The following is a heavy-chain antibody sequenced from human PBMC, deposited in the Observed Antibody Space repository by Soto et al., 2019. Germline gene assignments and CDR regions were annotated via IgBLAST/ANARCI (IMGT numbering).Heavy chain of an antibody. CDR2: IYHSGST. V-gene: IGHV4-4*02. Sequence: SETLSLTCAVSGGSISSSNWWSWVRQPPGKGLEWIGEIYHSGSTNYNPSLKSRVTTSVDKSKNQFSLKLSSVTAADTAVYYCASKNPPVAGTRTLYYFDYWGHGTLVTVSS. CDR1: GGSISSSNW. CDR3: ASKNPPVAGTRTLYYFDY. J-gene: IGHJ4*01. D-gene: IGHD6-19*01.